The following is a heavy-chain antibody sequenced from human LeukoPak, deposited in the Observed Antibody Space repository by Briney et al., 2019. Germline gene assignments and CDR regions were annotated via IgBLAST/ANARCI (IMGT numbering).Heavy chain of an antibody. V-gene: IGHV4-39*01. D-gene: IGHD3-22*01. CDR2: IYYSGST. CDR3: ARTGTYYYDSSGYYVPSLFDY. J-gene: IGHJ4*02. CDR1: GGSISSSSYY. Sequence: SETLSLTCTVSGGSISSSSYYWGWIRQPPGKGLEWIGSIYYSGSTYYNPSLKSRVTISADTSKNQFSLKLSSATAADTAVYYCARTGTYYYDSSGYYVPSLFDYWGQGTLVTVSS.